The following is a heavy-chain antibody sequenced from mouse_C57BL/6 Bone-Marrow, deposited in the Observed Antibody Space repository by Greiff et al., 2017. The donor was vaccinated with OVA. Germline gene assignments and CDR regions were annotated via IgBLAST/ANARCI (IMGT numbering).Heavy chain of an antibody. Sequence: EVKLVESEGGLVQPGRSMKLSCTASGFTFSDYYMAWVRQVPEKGLEWVANINYDGSSTYYLDSLKSRFIISRDNAKNILYLQMSSLKSEDTATYYCARDPYYYGSSYWYFDVWGTGTTVTVSS. D-gene: IGHD1-1*01. CDR2: INYDGSST. CDR3: ARDPYYYGSSYWYFDV. V-gene: IGHV5-16*01. CDR1: GFTFSDYY. J-gene: IGHJ1*03.